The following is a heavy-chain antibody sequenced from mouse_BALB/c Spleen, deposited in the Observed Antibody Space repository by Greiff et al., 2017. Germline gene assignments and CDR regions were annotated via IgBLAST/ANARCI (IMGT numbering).Heavy chain of an antibody. CDR1: GYSFTGYN. D-gene: IGHD2-14*01. CDR2: IDPYYGGT. V-gene: IGHV1-39*01. J-gene: IGHJ2*01. Sequence: VHVKQSGPELEKPGASVKISCKASGYSFTGYNMNWVKQSNGKSLEWIGNIDPYYGGTSYNQKFKGKATLTVDKSSSTAYMQLSSLTSEDTAVYYCAMETGYDLRGFDDWGQGTTLTVSS. CDR3: AMETGYDLRGFDD.